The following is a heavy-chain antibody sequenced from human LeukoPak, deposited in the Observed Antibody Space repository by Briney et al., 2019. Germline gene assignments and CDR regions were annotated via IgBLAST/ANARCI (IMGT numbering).Heavy chain of an antibody. CDR3: VTGHYDSRMDFDL. CDR2: IKFDGSLA. D-gene: IGHD3-16*01. J-gene: IGHJ2*01. CDR1: GFTFSTDW. Sequence: GGSLRLSCTASGFTFSTDWIHWVRQVPGKGLVWVSQIKFDGSLASYADSVKGRFTISRDNAKNTLYLQMNSLRTEDTAVYYCVTGHYDSRMDFDLWGRGTLVTVSS. V-gene: IGHV3-74*01.